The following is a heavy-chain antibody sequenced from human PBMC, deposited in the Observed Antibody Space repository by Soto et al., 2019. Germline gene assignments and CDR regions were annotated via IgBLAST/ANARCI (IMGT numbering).Heavy chain of an antibody. Sequence: QVQLVQSGAEVKKPGASVKVSCKASGYTFTSYYMHWVRQAPGQGLEWMGIINPSGGSTSYAQKFQGRVTMTRDTSTSTVYMELSSLRSEDTAVYYCARDSYGYFDWLLTFDYWGQGTLVTVSS. V-gene: IGHV1-46*01. J-gene: IGHJ4*02. CDR2: INPSGGST. CDR1: GYTFTSYY. CDR3: ARDSYGYFDWLLTFDY. D-gene: IGHD3-9*01.